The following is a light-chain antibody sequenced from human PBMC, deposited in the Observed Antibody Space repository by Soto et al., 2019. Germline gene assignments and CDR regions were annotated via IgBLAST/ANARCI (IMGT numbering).Light chain of an antibody. CDR3: SSYAGSSTV. Sequence: QSALPQPPSASASPGHSFTISCTGTSSDVGGYNYVSWYQQHPGKAPKLMIYEVSYRPSGVPDRFYGSKSGNTASLTVSGLQAEDEDDYYCSSYAGSSTVFGTGTKVHRP. CDR1: SSDVGGYNY. CDR2: EVS. J-gene: IGLJ1*01. V-gene: IGLV2-8*01.